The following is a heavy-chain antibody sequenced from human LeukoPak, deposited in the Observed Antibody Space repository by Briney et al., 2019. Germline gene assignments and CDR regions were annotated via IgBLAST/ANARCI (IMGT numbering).Heavy chain of an antibody. D-gene: IGHD5-12*01. Sequence: GGSLRLSCAASGFTVSSNYMSWVRQAPGKGLEWVSAISGSGGSTYYADSVKGRFTISRDNSKNTLYLQMNSLRAEDTAVYYCAKETAQWLRLVNWFDPWGQGTLVTVSS. CDR1: GFTVSSNY. CDR3: AKETAQWLRLVNWFDP. CDR2: ISGSGGST. J-gene: IGHJ5*02. V-gene: IGHV3-23*01.